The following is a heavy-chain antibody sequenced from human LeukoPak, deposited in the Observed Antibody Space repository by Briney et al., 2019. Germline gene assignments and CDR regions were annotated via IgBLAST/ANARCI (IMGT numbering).Heavy chain of an antibody. J-gene: IGHJ5*02. V-gene: IGHV3-9*01. D-gene: IGHD6-13*01. CDR2: ISWNSGSI. CDR1: GFTFDDYA. Sequence: PGRSLRLSCAASGFTFDDYAMHWVRQAPGKGLEWVSGISWNSGSIGYADSVKGRFTISRDNAKNSLYLQMNSLRAEDTALYYCAKGVMYGYSSSWYGPPFDPWGQGTLVTVSS. CDR3: AKGVMYGYSSSWYGPPFDP.